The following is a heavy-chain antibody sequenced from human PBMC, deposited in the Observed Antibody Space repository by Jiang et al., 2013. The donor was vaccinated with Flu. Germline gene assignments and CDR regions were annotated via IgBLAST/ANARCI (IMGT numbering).Heavy chain of an antibody. CDR2: MNPKNGNA. CDR3: ARGTLFGTPKTDF. D-gene: IGHD3-3*01. CDR1: GYDFTSYN. J-gene: IGHJ4*02. V-gene: IGHV1-8*01. Sequence: VQLVESGAAMKMPGASVKVSCATSGYDFTSYNINWLRQATGQGLEWVGWMNPKNGNAGSARKFQGRLNLTRDIPMSTVYLELSGLTPDDSAVYYCARGTLFGTPKTDFWGQGTQVLVSS.